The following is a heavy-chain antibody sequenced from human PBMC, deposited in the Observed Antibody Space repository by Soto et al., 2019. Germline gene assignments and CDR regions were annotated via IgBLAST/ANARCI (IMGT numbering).Heavy chain of an antibody. Sequence: ASVKVSCKASGYTFTSYGISWVRQAPGQGLEWMGWISAYNGNTNYAQKLQGRVTMTTDTSTSTAYMELRSLRSDDTAVYYCARSSSPATYYYGSGSWYYYYGMDVWGQGTKVTVSS. J-gene: IGHJ6*02. D-gene: IGHD3-10*01. CDR2: ISAYNGNT. CDR3: ARSSSPATYYYGSGSWYYYYGMDV. V-gene: IGHV1-18*01. CDR1: GYTFTSYG.